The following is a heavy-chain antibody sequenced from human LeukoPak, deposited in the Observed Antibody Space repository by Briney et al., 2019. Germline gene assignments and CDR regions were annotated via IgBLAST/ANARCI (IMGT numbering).Heavy chain of an antibody. D-gene: IGHD3-22*01. V-gene: IGHV4-59*01. CDR2: IYYSGST. J-gene: IGHJ5*02. Sequence: PSETLSLTCTVSGGSISSYYWSWIRQPPGKGLEWIGYIYYSGSTNYNPSLKSRVTISVDTSKNQFSLKLSSVTAADTAVYYCARDAHSYDSSGYYRTNWFDPWGQGTLVTVSS. CDR3: ARDAHSYDSSGYYRTNWFDP. CDR1: GGSISSYY.